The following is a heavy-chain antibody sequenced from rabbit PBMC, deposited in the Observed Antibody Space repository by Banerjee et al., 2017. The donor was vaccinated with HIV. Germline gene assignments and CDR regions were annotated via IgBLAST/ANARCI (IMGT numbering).Heavy chain of an antibody. J-gene: IGHJ4*01. CDR1: GFSFSNKYV. CDR3: VKDYSGWGADL. D-gene: IGHD4-1*01. V-gene: IGHV1S45*01. Sequence: QEQLEESGGDLVKPGRSLTLTCTASGFSFSNKYVMCWVRQAPGKGLEWIACINTSSGNTYYASWAKGRFTISKTSSTTVTLQMTSLTAADTATYFCVKDYSGWGADLWGPGTLVTVS. CDR2: INTSSGNT.